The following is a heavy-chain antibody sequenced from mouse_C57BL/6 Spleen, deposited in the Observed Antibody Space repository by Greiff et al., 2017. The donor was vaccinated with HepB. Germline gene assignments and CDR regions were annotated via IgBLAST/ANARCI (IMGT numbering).Heavy chain of an antibody. J-gene: IGHJ3*01. CDR3: TRVRDAY. Sequence: VKLQESGAELVRPGASVTLSCKASGYTFTDYEMHWVKQTPVHGLEWIGAIDPETGGTAYNQKFKGKAILTADKSSSTAYMELRSLTSEDSAVYYCTRVRDAYWGQGTLVTVSA. CDR1: GYTFTDYE. CDR2: IDPETGGT. V-gene: IGHV1-15*01.